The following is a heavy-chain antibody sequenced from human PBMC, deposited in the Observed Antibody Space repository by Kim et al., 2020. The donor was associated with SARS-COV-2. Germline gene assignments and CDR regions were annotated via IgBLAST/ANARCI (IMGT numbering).Heavy chain of an antibody. CDR2: IYYSGST. D-gene: IGHD1-26*01. V-gene: IGHV4-59*13. CDR1: GGSISSYY. Sequence: SETLSLTCTVSGGSISSYYWSWIRQPPGKGLEWIGYIYYSGSTNYNPSLKSRVTISVDTSKNQFSLKLSSVTAADTAVYYCARRELPAAEFDYWGQGTLVTVSS. J-gene: IGHJ4*02. CDR3: ARRELPAAEFDY.